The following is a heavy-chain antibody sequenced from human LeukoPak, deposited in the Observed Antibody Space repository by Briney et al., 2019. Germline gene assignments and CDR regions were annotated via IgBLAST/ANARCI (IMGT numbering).Heavy chain of an antibody. CDR1: GGSISSSSYY. V-gene: IGHV4-39*07. Sequence: SETLSLTCTVSGGSISSSSYYWGWIRQPPGKGLEWIGSIYYSGSTYYNPSLKSRVTISVDRSKNQFSLKLSSVTAADTAVYYCARACFRGSPPYYFDYWGQGTLVTVSS. CDR3: ARACFRGSPPYYFDY. CDR2: IYYSGST. J-gene: IGHJ4*02. D-gene: IGHD1-26*01.